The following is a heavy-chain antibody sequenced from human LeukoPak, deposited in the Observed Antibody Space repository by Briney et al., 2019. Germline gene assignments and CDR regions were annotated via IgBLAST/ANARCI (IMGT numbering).Heavy chain of an antibody. CDR2: IYYSGST. CDR3: ARQRVVVVAATSAFDY. Sequence: SETLSLTCTVSGGSISSSSYYWGWIRQPPGKGLEWIGSIYYSGSTYYNPSLKSRVTMSVDTSKNQFSLKLSSVTAADTAVYYCARQRVVVVAATSAFDYWGQGTLVTVSS. J-gene: IGHJ4*02. D-gene: IGHD2-15*01. CDR1: GGSISSSSYY. V-gene: IGHV4-39*01.